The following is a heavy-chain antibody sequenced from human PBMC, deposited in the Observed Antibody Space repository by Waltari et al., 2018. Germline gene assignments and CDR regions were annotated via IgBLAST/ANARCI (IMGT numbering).Heavy chain of an antibody. CDR1: GGSISSYY. D-gene: IGHD3-9*01. J-gene: IGHJ3*02. Sequence: QVQLQESGPGLVKPSETLSLTCTVSGGSISSYYWSWIRQPPGKGLEWIGYIYYSGSTNYNPSLKGRVTISVDTSKTQFSLKLSSVTAADTAVYYCARGDYDILTGSPFDAFDIWGQGTMVTVSS. CDR3: ARGDYDILTGSPFDAFDI. CDR2: IYYSGST. V-gene: IGHV4-59*01.